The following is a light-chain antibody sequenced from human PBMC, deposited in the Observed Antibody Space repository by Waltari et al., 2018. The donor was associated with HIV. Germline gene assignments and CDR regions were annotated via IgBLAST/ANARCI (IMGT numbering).Light chain of an antibody. Sequence: QSVLTQPPSVSGTPGQKVTLSCSGATSHIGSTPVTWYQQIPGTAPKLRIYSNNQRSSGVPDRFSGSKSGTSASLAISGLQSDDETDYYCAVRDDRLNGVLFGGGTRLTVL. CDR1: TSHIGSTP. CDR3: AVRDDRLNGVL. V-gene: IGLV1-44*01. CDR2: SNN. J-gene: IGLJ2*01.